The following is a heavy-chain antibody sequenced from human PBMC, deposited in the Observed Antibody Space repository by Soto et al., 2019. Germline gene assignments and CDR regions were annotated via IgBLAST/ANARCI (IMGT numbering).Heavy chain of an antibody. D-gene: IGHD3-3*01. CDR3: ARSGGAIFGVVIFDY. CDR1: GYTFTSYA. V-gene: IGHV1-3*01. Sequence: AAVKVSCKASGYTFTSYAMHWVRQAPGQRLEWMGWINAGNGNTKYSQKFQGRVTITRDTSASTAYMELSSLRSEDTAVYYCARSGGAIFGVVIFDYWGQGTLVTVSS. J-gene: IGHJ4*02. CDR2: INAGNGNT.